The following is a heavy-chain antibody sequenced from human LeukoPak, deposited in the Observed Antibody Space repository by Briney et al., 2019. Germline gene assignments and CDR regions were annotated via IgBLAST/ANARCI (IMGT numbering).Heavy chain of an antibody. Sequence: SETLSLTCAVSGASIGSSNWWSWVRQPPGKGLEWIGEVYHSGDTNYNPSLRSRVTISADKSNNQFSLRLNSVTAADTAVFYCARGEERGSGAVHFDFWGQGILVTVSS. J-gene: IGHJ4*02. CDR2: VYHSGDT. V-gene: IGHV4-4*02. CDR1: GASIGSSNW. CDR3: ARGEERGSGAVHFDF. D-gene: IGHD3-10*01.